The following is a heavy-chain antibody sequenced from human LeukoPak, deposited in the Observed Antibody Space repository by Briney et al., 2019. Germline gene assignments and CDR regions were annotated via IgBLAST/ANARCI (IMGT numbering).Heavy chain of an antibody. CDR2: ICRNGGSI. Sequence: GGSLRLSCVGSGFTFDDYARHWVRQARGRGLEWVSGICRNGGSIGYAYSVKGRFTLSRANAKNSLYLQMNGLRAEDSPLYYCAKAANIGYCSSTRCYFDYWGEGTLVTVSS. CDR1: GFTFDDYA. V-gene: IGHV3-9*01. J-gene: IGHJ4*02. CDR3: AKAANIGYCSSTRCYFDY. D-gene: IGHD2-2*01.